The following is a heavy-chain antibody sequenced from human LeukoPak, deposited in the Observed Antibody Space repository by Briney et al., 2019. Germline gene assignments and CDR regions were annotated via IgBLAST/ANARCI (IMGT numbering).Heavy chain of an antibody. J-gene: IGHJ6*02. CDR3: AKHSRIKGMDV. D-gene: IGHD5/OR15-5a*01. V-gene: IGHV3-30-3*02. Sequence: GRSLRLSCAASGFTFSSYAMHWVRQAPGKGLEWVAVISYDGSNKYYADSVKGRFTISRDNSKNTLYLQMNSLRAEDTAVYYCAKHSRIKGMDVWGQGTTVTVSS. CDR1: GFTFSSYA. CDR2: ISYDGSNK.